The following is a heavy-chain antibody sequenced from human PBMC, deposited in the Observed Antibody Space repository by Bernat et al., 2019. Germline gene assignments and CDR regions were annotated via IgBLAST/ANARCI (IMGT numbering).Heavy chain of an antibody. J-gene: IGHJ6*03. CDR1: GFIFSSFG. CDR3: ARGTSTSAPYMDV. V-gene: IGHV3-21*05. Sequence: VQLVESGGGVVQPGRSLRLSCATSGFIFSSFGMHWVRQAPGKGLDWVSYISSSSSYTNYADSVKGRFTISRDNAKNSLYLQMNSLRAEDTAVYYCARGTSTSAPYMDVWGKGTTVTVSS. CDR2: ISSSSSYT.